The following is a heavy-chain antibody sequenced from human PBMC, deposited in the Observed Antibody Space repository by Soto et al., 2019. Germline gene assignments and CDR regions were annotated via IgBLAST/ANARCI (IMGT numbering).Heavy chain of an antibody. V-gene: IGHV4-31*03. Sequence: SETLSLTCTVSGGSISSGGYYWSWIRQHPGKGLEWIGYIYYSGSTYYNPSLKSRVTISVDTSKNQFSLKLSSVTAADTAVYYCATATLYGISVLDYYYGMDVWGQGTTVTVSS. D-gene: IGHD6-25*01. CDR1: GGSISSGGYY. CDR3: ATATLYGISVLDYYYGMDV. CDR2: IYYSGST. J-gene: IGHJ6*02.